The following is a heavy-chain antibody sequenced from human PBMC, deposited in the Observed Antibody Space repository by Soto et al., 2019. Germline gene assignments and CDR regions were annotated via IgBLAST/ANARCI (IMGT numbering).Heavy chain of an antibody. Sequence: EVQLVESGGGLVKPGGSLRLSCAASGFTFSNAWMSWVRQAPGKGLEWVGRIKSKTDGGTTDYAAPVKGRFTISRDDSKNTLYLQMNSLKTEDTAVYYCTTHVLVVIAPYFDYWGQGTLVTVSS. CDR3: TTHVLVVIAPYFDY. J-gene: IGHJ4*02. CDR1: GFTFSNAW. V-gene: IGHV3-15*01. CDR2: IKSKTDGGTT. D-gene: IGHD3-22*01.